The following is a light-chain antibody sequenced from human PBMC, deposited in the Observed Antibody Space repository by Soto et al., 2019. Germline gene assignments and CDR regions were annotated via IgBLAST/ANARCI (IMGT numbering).Light chain of an antibody. CDR1: SGHGRYA. V-gene: IGLV4-69*01. J-gene: IGLJ3*02. CDR2: LNSDGSH. CDR3: QTWGTGIQV. Sequence: QSVLTQSPSASASLGASAKLTCTLSSGHGRYAIAWHQQQPEKGPRYLMKLNSDGSHSKGDGIPDRFSGSSSGAERYLTISSLQSEDEADYYCQTWGTGIQVFGGGTKLTVL.